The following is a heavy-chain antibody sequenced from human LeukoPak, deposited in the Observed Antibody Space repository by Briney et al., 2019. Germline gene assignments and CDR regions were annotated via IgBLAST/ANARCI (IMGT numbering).Heavy chain of an antibody. CDR2: IYYSGST. D-gene: IGHD3-3*02. CDR1: GGSISSYY. J-gene: IGHJ4*02. V-gene: IGHV4-59*01. CDR3: ARGQSIFGRQNFDY. Sequence: SETLSLTCTVSGGSISSYYWSWIRQPPGKGLEWIGYIYYSGSTNYNPSLKSRVTISVDTSKNQFSLKLSSVTAADTAVYYCARGQSIFGRQNFDYWGQGTLVTVSS.